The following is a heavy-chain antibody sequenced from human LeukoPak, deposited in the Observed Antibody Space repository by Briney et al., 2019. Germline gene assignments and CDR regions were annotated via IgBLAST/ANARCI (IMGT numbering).Heavy chain of an antibody. Sequence: ASVKVSCKASGYTFTSYGISWVRQAPGQGLEWMGWISAYNGNTNYAQKLQGRVTMTTDTSTSTAYMELRSLRSDDTAVYYCARDQGDYVWGSYRSIDYWGQGTPVTVSS. CDR2: ISAYNGNT. CDR3: ARDQGDYVWGSYRSIDY. V-gene: IGHV1-18*01. CDR1: GYTFTSYG. D-gene: IGHD3-16*02. J-gene: IGHJ4*02.